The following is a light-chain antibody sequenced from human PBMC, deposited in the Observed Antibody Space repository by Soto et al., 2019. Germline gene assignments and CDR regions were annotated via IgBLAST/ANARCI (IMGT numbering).Light chain of an antibody. CDR2: GAS. CDR1: QSVSSY. V-gene: IGKV3-15*01. Sequence: EIVFTQSPATLSLSPGERARLSCRASQSVSSYLAWYQQKPGQAPRLLIYGASTRATGIPARFSGSGSGTEFTLTISSLQSEDFAVYYCQQYNNWPPWTFGQGTKVDI. J-gene: IGKJ1*01. CDR3: QQYNNWPPWT.